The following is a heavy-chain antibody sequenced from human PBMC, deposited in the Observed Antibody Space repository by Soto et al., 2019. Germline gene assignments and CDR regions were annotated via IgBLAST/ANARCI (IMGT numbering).Heavy chain of an antibody. D-gene: IGHD3-9*01. CDR1: GGSMSSSNW. J-gene: IGHJ4*02. V-gene: IGHV4-4*02. CDR2: IYHSGST. Sequence: SETLSLTCAVSGGSMSSSNWWSWVRQPPGKGLEWIGEIYHSGSTNYNPSLKSRVTISVDTSKNQFSLKLSSVTAADTAVYYCATSSGYYDILTGYYPLYYWGQGTLVTVSS. CDR3: ATSSGYYDILTGYYPLYY.